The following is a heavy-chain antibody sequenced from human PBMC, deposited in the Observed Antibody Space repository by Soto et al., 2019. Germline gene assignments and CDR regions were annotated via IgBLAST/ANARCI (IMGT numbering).Heavy chain of an antibody. J-gene: IGHJ4*02. CDR1: GFTFSSYS. CDR3: ARDTTTDSSGYYYSPNNFDY. Sequence: GGSLRLSCAASGFTFSSYSMNWVRQAPGKGLEWGSSISSSSSYIYYADSVKGRFTISRDNAKNSLYLQMNSLRAEDTAVYYCARDTTTDSSGYYYSPNNFDYWGQGTLVTVSS. V-gene: IGHV3-21*01. CDR2: ISSSSSYI. D-gene: IGHD3-22*01.